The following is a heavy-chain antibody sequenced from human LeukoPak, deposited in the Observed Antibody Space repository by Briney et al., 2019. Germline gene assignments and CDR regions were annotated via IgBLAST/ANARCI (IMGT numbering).Heavy chain of an antibody. Sequence: GGSLRLSCAASGFTVSHNYMSWVRQAPGQGLEWVSVIYSDGTTHYADSVKGRFTIFRDNSKNTVYLQMNSLRADDTAVYYCARGHTAVTRHFDFWGQGTLVTVSS. CDR2: IYSDGTT. V-gene: IGHV3-66*01. J-gene: IGHJ4*02. CDR3: ARGHTAVTRHFDF. D-gene: IGHD4-17*01. CDR1: GFTVSHNY.